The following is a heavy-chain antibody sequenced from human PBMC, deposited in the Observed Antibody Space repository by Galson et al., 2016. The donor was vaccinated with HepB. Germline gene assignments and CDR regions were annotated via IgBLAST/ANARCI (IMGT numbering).Heavy chain of an antibody. J-gene: IGHJ6*02. CDR1: GFIFSDHL. V-gene: IGHV3-7*03. D-gene: IGHD4-23*01. Sequence: SLRLSCAASGFIFSDHLMSWVRQAPGKGLEWVANIKRSGADVYYGDSVRGRFAISRDDAKNSLYLRMNSLRVEDTAVYFCARHRLPGAAQLLGAGLDVRGQGTTVTVSS. CDR2: IKRSGADV. CDR3: ARHRLPGAAQLLGAGLDV.